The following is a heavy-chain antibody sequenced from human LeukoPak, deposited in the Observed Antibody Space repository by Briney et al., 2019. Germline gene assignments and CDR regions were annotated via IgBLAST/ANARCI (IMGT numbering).Heavy chain of an antibody. CDR2: IGSSGHSA. J-gene: IGHJ4*02. CDR3: AKMSSWVLE. CDR1: GFTFSGYA. D-gene: IGHD1-1*01. V-gene: IGHV3-23*01. Sequence: PGGSLRLSCAVSGFTFSGYAMSWVRQAPGKGLEWVSAIGSSGHSAYYADSVKGRFTISRDNSKNTLYLQMNSLRAEDTAVYYCAKMSSWVLEWGQGTLVTVSA.